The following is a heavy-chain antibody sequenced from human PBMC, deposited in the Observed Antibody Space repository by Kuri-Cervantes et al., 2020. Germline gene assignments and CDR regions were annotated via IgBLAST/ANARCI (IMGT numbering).Heavy chain of an antibody. J-gene: IGHJ4*02. Sequence: SGPTLVKPTQTLTLTCAFSVFSLTTTVLRVSWVRQPPGKALECLVRILWGDDKFHSTFLKTRLTISHGTSKDKVVLTMTSMDPVDTATYYCARVVRHQNSGFYYFDYWGQGTLVTVSS. CDR2: ILWGDDK. D-gene: IGHD6-19*01. CDR1: VFSLTTTVLR. CDR3: ARVVRHQNSGFYYFDY. V-gene: IGHV2-70*04.